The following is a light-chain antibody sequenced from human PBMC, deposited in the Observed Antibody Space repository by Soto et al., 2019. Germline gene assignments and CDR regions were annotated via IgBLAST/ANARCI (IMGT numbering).Light chain of an antibody. CDR2: DVT. CDR1: SSDVGSYNY. CDR3: SSYTSSYTLV. Sequence: QSALTQPASVSGSPGQSITISCTGTSSDVGSYNYVSWYQQHPGKPPKLMIYDVTNRPSGVSNRFSGSKSGNTASLTISGXXXXXXXXXYCSSYTSSYTLVFGGGTKLTVL. V-gene: IGLV2-14*01. J-gene: IGLJ2*01.